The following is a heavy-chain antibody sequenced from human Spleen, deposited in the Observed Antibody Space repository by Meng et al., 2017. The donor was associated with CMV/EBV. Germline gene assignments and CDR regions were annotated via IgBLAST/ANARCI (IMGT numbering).Heavy chain of an antibody. CDR1: GYPFTDYF. V-gene: IGHV1-2*02. Sequence: ASVKVSCKASGYPFTDYFMHWVRQAPGQGLEWMGWINPNSGGTNYAQQFQGRVTMTRDTSISTAYMELSRLRSDDTAVYYCARDSGSSSSIDYWGQGTLVTVSS. J-gene: IGHJ4*02. CDR2: INPNSGGT. D-gene: IGHD6-13*01. CDR3: ARDSGSSSSIDY.